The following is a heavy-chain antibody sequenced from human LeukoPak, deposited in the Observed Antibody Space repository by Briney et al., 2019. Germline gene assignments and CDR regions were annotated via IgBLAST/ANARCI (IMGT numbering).Heavy chain of an antibody. CDR1: GGTFSSYA. D-gene: IGHD6-6*01. CDR3: ASNPFISQIAARYYYYYMDV. Sequence: ASVKVSCKASGGTFSSYAISWVRQAPGQGLEWMGGIIPIFGTANYAQKFQGRVTITTDESTSTAYMELSSLRSEDTAVYYCASNPFISQIAARYYYYYMDVWGKGTTVTVSS. CDR2: IIPIFGTA. J-gene: IGHJ6*03. V-gene: IGHV1-69*05.